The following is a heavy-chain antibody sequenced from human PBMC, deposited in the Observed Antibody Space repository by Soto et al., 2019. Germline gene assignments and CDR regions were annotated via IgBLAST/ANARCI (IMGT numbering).Heavy chain of an antibody. V-gene: IGHV3-23*01. CDR1: GFTFSSYA. CDR2: ISGSGGST. J-gene: IGHJ4*02. CDR3: AKATVEYSSSWPFDY. Sequence: GGSLRLSCAASGFTFSSYAMSWVRQAPGKGLEWVSAISGSGGSTYYADSVKGRFTISRDNSKNTLYLLINSLRAEDTAVYYCAKATVEYSSSWPFDYWGQGTQVTVSS. D-gene: IGHD6-13*01.